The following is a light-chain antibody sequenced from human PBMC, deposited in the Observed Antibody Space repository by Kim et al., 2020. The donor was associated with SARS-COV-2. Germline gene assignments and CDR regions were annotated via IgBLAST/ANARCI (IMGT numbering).Light chain of an antibody. CDR1: SSDVGGYIH. CDR3: SSFTTIGTWV. J-gene: IGLJ3*02. CDR2: DVN. V-gene: IGLV2-14*01. Sequence: QSVLTQPASVSGSPGQSSTISCTGTSSDVGGYIHVSWYQQHPGKAPKLILYDVNKRPSGASDRFSGSKSANTASLTISGLQAEDEAEYYCSSFTTIGTWVFGGGTQLTVL.